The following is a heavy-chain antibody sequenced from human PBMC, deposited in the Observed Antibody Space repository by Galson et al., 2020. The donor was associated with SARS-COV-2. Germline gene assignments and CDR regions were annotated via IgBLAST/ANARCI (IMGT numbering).Heavy chain of an antibody. CDR3: ARAISGSQEEDAFNI. D-gene: IGHD1-26*01. CDR2: IYKSGST. Sequence: SEPLSLTCSVSGGSINSGDYYWSWIRQPPGKGLEWIGYIYKSGSTYYNPSLRRRATVSVDSSKRQFSLKLNSVTAADTAVYYCARAISGSQEEDAFNIWGQGTMVTVSS. V-gene: IGHV4-30-4*01. J-gene: IGHJ3*02. CDR1: GGSINSGDYY.